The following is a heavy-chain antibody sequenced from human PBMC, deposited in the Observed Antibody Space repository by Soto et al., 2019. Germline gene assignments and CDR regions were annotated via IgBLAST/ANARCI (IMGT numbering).Heavy chain of an antibody. V-gene: IGHV3-23*01. CDR2: VSGSGGST. Sequence: EVQLLESGGGLVQPGESLRLSCAASGFTFSSDAMIWVRQAPGKGLEWVSVVSGSGGSTYYVDSVKGRFTISRDNSKNTLYLQMNSLRAESTAVYYCAKSVNRHYYYTMDVWGQGTTVTFSS. CDR1: GFTFSSDA. D-gene: IGHD4-17*01. CDR3: AKSVNRHYYYTMDV. J-gene: IGHJ6*02.